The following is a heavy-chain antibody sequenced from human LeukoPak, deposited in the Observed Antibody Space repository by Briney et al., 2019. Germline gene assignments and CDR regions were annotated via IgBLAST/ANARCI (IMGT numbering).Heavy chain of an antibody. CDR2: ISGSGGST. J-gene: IGHJ3*01. Sequence: GGSLRLSCAASGFTFSSYAMSWVRQAPGKGLEWVSAISGSGGSTYYADSVKGRFTISRDNSKNTLYLQMNSLRAEDTAVYYCARRWVYDKRAFDAWGQGTMVTVSS. D-gene: IGHD3-16*01. CDR3: ARRWVYDKRAFDA. V-gene: IGHV3-23*01. CDR1: GFTFSSYA.